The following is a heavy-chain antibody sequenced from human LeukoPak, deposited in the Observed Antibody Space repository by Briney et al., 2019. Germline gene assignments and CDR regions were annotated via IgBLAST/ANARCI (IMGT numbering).Heavy chain of an antibody. CDR1: GFTFSSYA. Sequence: PGGSLRLSCAASGFTFSSYAMSWVRQAPGKGLEWVSAISGSGGSTYYADSVKGRFTISRDNSKNTLYRQMNSLRAEDTAVYYCAKDQTGPYYYGMDVWGQGTTVTVSS. V-gene: IGHV3-23*01. J-gene: IGHJ6*02. CDR3: AKDQTGPYYYGMDV. CDR2: ISGSGGST.